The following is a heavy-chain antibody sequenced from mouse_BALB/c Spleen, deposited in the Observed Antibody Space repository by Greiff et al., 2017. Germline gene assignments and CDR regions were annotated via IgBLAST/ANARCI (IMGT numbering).Heavy chain of an antibody. CDR2: IDPANGNT. Sequence: VQLKQSGAELVKPGASVKLSCTASGFNIKDTYMHWVKQRPEQGLEWIGRIDPANGNTKYDPKFQGKATITADTSSNTAYLQLSSLTSEDTAVYYCARDDGSSLYFDVWGAGTTVTVSS. V-gene: IGHV14-3*02. D-gene: IGHD1-1*01. CDR1: GFNIKDTY. J-gene: IGHJ1*01. CDR3: ARDDGSSLYFDV.